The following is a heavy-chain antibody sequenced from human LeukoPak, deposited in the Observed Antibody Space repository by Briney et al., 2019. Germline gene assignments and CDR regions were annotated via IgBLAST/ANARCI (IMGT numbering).Heavy chain of an antibody. J-gene: IGHJ4*02. CDR3: ARDRVRGNSNPYFDY. CDR1: GGSISSGDYY. CDR2: IYYSGST. V-gene: IGHV4-30-4*01. Sequence: SQTLSLTCTVSGGSISSGDYYWSWIRQPPGKGPEWIGYIYYSGSTYYNPSLKSRVTISVDTSKNQFSLKLSSVTAADTAVYYCARDRVRGNSNPYFDYWGQGTLVTVSS. D-gene: IGHD4-11*01.